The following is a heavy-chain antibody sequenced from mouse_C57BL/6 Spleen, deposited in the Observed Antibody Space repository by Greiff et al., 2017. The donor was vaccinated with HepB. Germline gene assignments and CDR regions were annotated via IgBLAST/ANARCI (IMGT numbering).Heavy chain of an antibody. CDR2: ISYDGSN. D-gene: IGHD1-1*01. CDR3: ASTVVADYYAMDY. Sequence: EVKLQESGPGLVKPSQSLSLTCSVTGYSITSGYYWNWIRQFPGNKLEWMGYISYDGSNNYNPSLKNRISITRDTSKNQFFLKLNSVTTEDTATYYCASTVVADYYAMDYWGQGTSVTVSS. V-gene: IGHV3-6*01. CDR1: GYSITSGYY. J-gene: IGHJ4*01.